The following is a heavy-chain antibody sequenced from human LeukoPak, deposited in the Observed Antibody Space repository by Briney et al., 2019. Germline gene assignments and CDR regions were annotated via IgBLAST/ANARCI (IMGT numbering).Heavy chain of an antibody. CDR2: IYHSGNT. D-gene: IGHD2-2*01. CDR3: ARWKEGCSRTSCYVFPFDI. V-gene: IGHV4-31*03. Sequence: SHTLSLTCTVSGGSISSGSYYWSWIRQHPGKGLEWIGYIYHSGNTDYNPSLSRRLTISLHTSKNQFSMKLSSVTAPRSVEYCCARWKEGCSRTSCYVFPFDIWGQGTMVAVSS. CDR1: GGSISSGSYY. J-gene: IGHJ3*02.